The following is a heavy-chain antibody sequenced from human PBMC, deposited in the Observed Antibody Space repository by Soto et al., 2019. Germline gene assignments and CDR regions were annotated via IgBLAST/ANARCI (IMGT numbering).Heavy chain of an antibody. J-gene: IGHJ1*01. CDR1: GFTFSSYA. CDR3: AKATGETTFGVEH. V-gene: IGHV3-23*01. Sequence: EVQLLESGGGLVQPGGSLRLSCAASGFTFSSYAMSWVRQAPGKGLEYVSTISGSADRTYYADSVEGRFTVSRDNSRNTLYLQMNSLRAEDTDVYYCAKATGETTFGVEHWGQGTLVTVSS. CDR2: ISGSADRT. D-gene: IGHD3-3*01.